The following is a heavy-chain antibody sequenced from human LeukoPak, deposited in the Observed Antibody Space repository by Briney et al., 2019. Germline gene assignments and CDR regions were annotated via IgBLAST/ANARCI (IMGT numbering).Heavy chain of an antibody. V-gene: IGHV3-30*02. CDR3: AARDYGGNSGI. Sequence: PGGSLRLSCAASGFTFSSYGMHWVRQAPGKGLEWVAVIWYDGSNEYYADSVKGRFTISRDNSKNTLYLRMNSLRAEDTAVYYCAARDYGGNSGIWGQGTMVTVSS. J-gene: IGHJ3*02. CDR2: IWYDGSNE. CDR1: GFTFSSYG. D-gene: IGHD4-23*01.